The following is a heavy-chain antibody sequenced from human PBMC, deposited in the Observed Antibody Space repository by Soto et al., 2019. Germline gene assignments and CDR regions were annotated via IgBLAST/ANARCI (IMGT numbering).Heavy chain of an antibody. D-gene: IGHD3-10*01. J-gene: IGHJ5*02. V-gene: IGHV3-23*01. CDR1: RFTFSNYA. CDR2: ITGSGGST. Sequence: EVQLLESGGGLVQPGGSLRLSCAASRFTFSNYAMSWVRQAPGKGLEWVSAITGSGGSTSYADSVKGRFTISRDNSKNTLYLQMNSLIIEDTAVYYCAKDVSSLEDGSSGADPWGQGTLVTVSS. CDR3: AKDVSSLEDGSSGADP.